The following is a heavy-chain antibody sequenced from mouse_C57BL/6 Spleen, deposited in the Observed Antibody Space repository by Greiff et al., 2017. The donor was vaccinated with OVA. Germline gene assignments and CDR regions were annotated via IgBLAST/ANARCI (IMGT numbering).Heavy chain of an antibody. D-gene: IGHD1-1*01. V-gene: IGHV1-82*01. CDR3: ARTGFTTVVDY. Sequence: VQLVESGPELVKPGASVKISCKASGYAFSSSWMNWVKQRPGKGLEWIGRIYPGDGDTNYNGKFKGKATLTADKSSSTACMQLSSLTSEDSAVYFCARTGFTTVVDYWGQGTTLTVSS. CDR1: GYAFSSSW. J-gene: IGHJ2*01. CDR2: IYPGDGDT.